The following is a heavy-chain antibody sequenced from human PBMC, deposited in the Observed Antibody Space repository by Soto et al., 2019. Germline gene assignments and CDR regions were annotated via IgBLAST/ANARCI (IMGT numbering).Heavy chain of an antibody. CDR1: GYTFTSYY. V-gene: IGHV1-46*03. CDR2: IKPRGGST. CDR3: ARGYCSSTSCYEIEDAFDI. Sequence: ASVKVSCKASGYTFTSYYMHWVRQAPGQGLEWMGIIKPRGGSTSYAQKFQGRVTRTRDTSTSTVYMELSSLRSEDTAVYYCARGYCSSTSCYEIEDAFDIWGQGTMVTVSS. J-gene: IGHJ3*02. D-gene: IGHD2-2*01.